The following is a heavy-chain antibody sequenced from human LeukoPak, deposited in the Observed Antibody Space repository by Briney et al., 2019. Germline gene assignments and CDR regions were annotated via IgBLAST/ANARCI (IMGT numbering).Heavy chain of an antibody. CDR1: GFTFSSCE. D-gene: IGHD6-13*01. CDR2: ISSSGSTI. V-gene: IGHV3-48*03. Sequence: PGGSLRLSCAASGFTFSSCEMNWVRQAPGKGLEWVSYISSSGSTIYYADSVKGRFTISTDNAKNPLYLQMNSVRAEDTAVYYCARKQIAAAGMDVWGQGTTVTVSS. J-gene: IGHJ6*02. CDR3: ARKQIAAAGMDV.